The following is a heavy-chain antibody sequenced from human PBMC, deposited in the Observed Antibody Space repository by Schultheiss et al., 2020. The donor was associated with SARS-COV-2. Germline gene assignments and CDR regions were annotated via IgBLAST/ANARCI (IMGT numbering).Heavy chain of an antibody. D-gene: IGHD4-17*01. CDR3: VRVAMTTVTELDY. Sequence: GGSLRLSCAASGFTFGDYFMSWIRQAPGKGLEWISYISGSSSYTNYAESVKGRFTVSRDNAQNSLYLQLNSLRVEDTAVYYCVRVAMTTVTELDYWGQGTLVTVSS. V-gene: IGHV3-11*06. J-gene: IGHJ4*02. CDR1: GFTFGDYF. CDR2: ISGSSSYT.